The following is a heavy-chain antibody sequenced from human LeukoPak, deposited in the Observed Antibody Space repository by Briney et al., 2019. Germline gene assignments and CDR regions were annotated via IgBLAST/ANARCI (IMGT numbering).Heavy chain of an antibody. Sequence: GGSLRLSCAASGFTFSSYWMSWVRQAPGKGLEWVANIKQDGSEKYYVDSVKGRFTISRDNAKNSLYLQMNSLRAEDTAVYYCARDTSEYSSGWYNWFDPWGQGTLVTVSS. D-gene: IGHD6-19*01. V-gene: IGHV3-7*01. CDR2: IKQDGSEK. CDR3: ARDTSEYSSGWYNWFDP. J-gene: IGHJ5*02. CDR1: GFTFSSYW.